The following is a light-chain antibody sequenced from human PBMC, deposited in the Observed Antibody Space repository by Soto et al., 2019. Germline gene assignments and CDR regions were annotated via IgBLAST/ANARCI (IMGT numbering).Light chain of an antibody. CDR1: QSVLYSSNNKNY. CDR2: WAS. CDR3: QQYESTPPT. V-gene: IGKV4-1*01. Sequence: DIVMTQSPDSLAVSLGERATINCKSSQSVLYSSNNKNYLAWYQQRPGQPPKLHIYWASTRESGVPDRFSGSGSGTDFTLTITSLQAEDVAVYYCQQYESTPPTFGQGTKLEIK. J-gene: IGKJ2*01.